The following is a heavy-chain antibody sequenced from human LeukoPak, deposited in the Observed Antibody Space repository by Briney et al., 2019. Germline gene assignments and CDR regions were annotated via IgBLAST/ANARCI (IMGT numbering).Heavy chain of an antibody. J-gene: IGHJ4*02. Sequence: SGGSLRLSCAASGFTFSSYSMNWVRQAPGKGLEWVSSISSSSSYIYYADSVKGRFTISRDNAKNSLYLQINSLRAEDTAVYYCARGHSKHLRYPVDYWGQGTLVTVSS. CDR2: ISSSSSYI. CDR1: GFTFSSYS. CDR3: ARGHSKHLRYPVDY. D-gene: IGHD1-1*01. V-gene: IGHV3-21*01.